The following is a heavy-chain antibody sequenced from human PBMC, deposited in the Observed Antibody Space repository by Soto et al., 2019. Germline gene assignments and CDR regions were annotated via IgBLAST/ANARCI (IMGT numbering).Heavy chain of an antibody. V-gene: IGHV1-69*01. J-gene: IGHJ5*02. Sequence: QVQLVQSGAEVKKPGSSVKVSCKASGGSFGSYVITWVRQAPGQGLEWVGGIIPLSGTANYAQKFQGRVTITAAESTGTAYMELSSLRSDDTAMYYCAREGVVGAWFAPWGQGTPVTVSS. CDR3: AREGVVGAWFAP. CDR2: IIPLSGTA. CDR1: GGSFGSYV. D-gene: IGHD1-26*01.